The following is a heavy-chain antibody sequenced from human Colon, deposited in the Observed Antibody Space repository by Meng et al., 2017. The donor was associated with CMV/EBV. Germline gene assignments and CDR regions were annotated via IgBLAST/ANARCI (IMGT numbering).Heavy chain of an antibody. CDR3: AREDYGVGSFDY. V-gene: IGHV1-69*04. CDR2: IIPILGIA. J-gene: IGHJ4*02. CDR1: GGTFSSYT. D-gene: IGHD4/OR15-4a*01. Sequence: SVKVSCKASGGTFSSYTISWVRQAPGQGLEWMGRIIPILGIANYAQKFQGRVTITADKSTSTAYMELSSLRSEDTAVYYCAREDYGVGSFDYWGQGMLVTVSS.